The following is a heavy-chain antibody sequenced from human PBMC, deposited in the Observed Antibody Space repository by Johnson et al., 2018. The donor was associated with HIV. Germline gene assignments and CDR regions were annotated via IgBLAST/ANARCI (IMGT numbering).Heavy chain of an antibody. Sequence: QVQLVESGGGVVQPGRSLRLSCAASGFTFSSYAMHWVRQAPGKGLEWVAVISYDGSNKYYADSVKGRFTISSDNSKNTLYLQMNSLGAEDTAVYYCARIGLPYYYGSGSYSHDAFDIWGQGTMVTVSS. CDR2: ISYDGSNK. D-gene: IGHD3-10*01. CDR3: ARIGLPYYYGSGSYSHDAFDI. CDR1: GFTFSSYA. J-gene: IGHJ3*02. V-gene: IGHV3-30-3*01.